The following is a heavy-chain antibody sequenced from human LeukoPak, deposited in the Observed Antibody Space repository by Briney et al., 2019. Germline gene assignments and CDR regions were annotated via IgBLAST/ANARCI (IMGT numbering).Heavy chain of an antibody. D-gene: IGHD5-24*01. CDR2: ISYDGSNK. CDR1: GFTFSSYA. CDR3: AKGEMGERPYYFDY. J-gene: IGHJ4*02. Sequence: GGSLRLSCAASGFTFSSYAMHWVRQAPGKGLEWVAVISYDGSNKYYADSVKGRFTISRDNSKNTLYLQMNSLRAEDTAVYYCAKGEMGERPYYFDYWGQGTLVTVSS. V-gene: IGHV3-30*04.